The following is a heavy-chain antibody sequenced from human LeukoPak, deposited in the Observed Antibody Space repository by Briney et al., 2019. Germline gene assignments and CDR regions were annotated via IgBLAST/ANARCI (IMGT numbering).Heavy chain of an antibody. CDR3: AKRSSIVVGDNTYYYYYMDV. V-gene: IGHV3-23*01. J-gene: IGHJ6*03. Sequence: PGGSLRLSCVASGFNFNRHAMNWVRQAPGRGVEWGSVISNSGSSTYYAESVRGRVTISRDMSKNKVYLKMNRLRAEDTALYECAKRSSIVVGDNTYYYYYMDVWGKGPTVTVSS. CDR2: ISNSGSST. D-gene: IGHD3-22*01. CDR1: GFNFNRHA.